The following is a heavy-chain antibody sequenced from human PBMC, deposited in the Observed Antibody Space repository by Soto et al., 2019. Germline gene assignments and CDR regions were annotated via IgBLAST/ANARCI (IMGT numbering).Heavy chain of an antibody. CDR1: GGSISSYY. J-gene: IGHJ3*02. Sequence: PSETLSLTFTVSGGSISSYYWSWIRQPPGQGLEWIGYIYYSGSTNYNPSLKSRVTISVDTSKNQFSLKLSSVTAADTAVYYCARDDTLYAFDIWGQGTMVTVSS. V-gene: IGHV4-59*01. D-gene: IGHD2-2*02. CDR2: IYYSGST. CDR3: ARDDTLYAFDI.